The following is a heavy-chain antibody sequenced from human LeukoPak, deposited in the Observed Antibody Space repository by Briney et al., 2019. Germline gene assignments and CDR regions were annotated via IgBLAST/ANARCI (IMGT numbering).Heavy chain of an antibody. CDR2: IHRGGNT. CDR3: ARDFESGASVFDN. V-gene: IGHV3-66*01. D-gene: IGHD1-26*01. Sequence: GGSLRLSCAASGFTFSSYAMSWVRQAPGKGLEWVSIIHRGGNTFYADSVKGRFTISRDTSKNILYLQMNSLRAEDTAVYYCARDFESGASVFDNWGQGTLVTVSS. CDR1: GFTFSSYA. J-gene: IGHJ4*02.